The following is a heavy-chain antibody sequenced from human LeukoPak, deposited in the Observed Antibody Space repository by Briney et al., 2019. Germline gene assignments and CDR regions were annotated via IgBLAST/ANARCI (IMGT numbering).Heavy chain of an antibody. Sequence: GGSLRLSCAASGFTVSSNYMNWVRQAPGKGLEWVSVMYSGGSAFYGDSVKGRFTISRDNSMNTLYLQMNSLRVDDTAVYYCAREQVVVGRGYYGMDVWGQGTTVTVSS. CDR2: MYSGGSA. D-gene: IGHD2-2*01. CDR1: GFTVSSNY. CDR3: AREQVVVGRGYYGMDV. J-gene: IGHJ6*02. V-gene: IGHV3-66*01.